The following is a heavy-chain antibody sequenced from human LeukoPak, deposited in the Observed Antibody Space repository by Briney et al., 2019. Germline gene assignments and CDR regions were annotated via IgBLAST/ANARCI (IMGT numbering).Heavy chain of an antibody. CDR2: INHSGST. CDR3: ARGRIAGWP. CDR1: GGSFSGYY. Sequence: ASETLSLTCAVYGGSFSGYYWSWIRQPPGKGLEWTGEINHSGSTNYNPSLKSRVTISVDTSKNQFSLKLSSVTAADTAVYYCARGRIAGWPWGQGTLVTVSS. D-gene: IGHD6-13*01. J-gene: IGHJ5*02. V-gene: IGHV4-34*01.